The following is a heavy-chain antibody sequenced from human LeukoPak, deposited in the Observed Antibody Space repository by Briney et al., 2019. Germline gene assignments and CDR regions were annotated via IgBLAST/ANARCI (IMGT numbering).Heavy chain of an antibody. CDR1: GLTLTNNW. CDR3: AREFSPEDAFDL. V-gene: IGHV3-74*01. J-gene: IGHJ3*01. Sequence: GGSLRLSCTASGLTLTNNWMPWVRQVPGKGLEWVSRVNTYGTNTNYADSVRGRFTISRDNAKNTLYLQMDSLRAEDSAIYYCAREFSPEDAFDLWGQGTRVTVSS. CDR2: VNTYGTNT.